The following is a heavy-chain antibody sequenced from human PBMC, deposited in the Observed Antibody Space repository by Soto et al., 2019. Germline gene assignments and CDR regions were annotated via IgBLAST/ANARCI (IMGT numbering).Heavy chain of an antibody. D-gene: IGHD1-1*01. Sequence: QVQLVQSGAEVKKPGSSVKVSCKASVGTFSSYTISWVRQAPGQGLEWMGRIIPILGIANYAQKFQCRVTITADKSTSTAYTELSSLRSEDTAVYYCARDRSLTTSRLIDSWFDPWGQGTLVIVSS. J-gene: IGHJ5*02. CDR2: IIPILGIA. CDR3: ARDRSLTTSRLIDSWFDP. V-gene: IGHV1-69*08. CDR1: VGTFSSYT.